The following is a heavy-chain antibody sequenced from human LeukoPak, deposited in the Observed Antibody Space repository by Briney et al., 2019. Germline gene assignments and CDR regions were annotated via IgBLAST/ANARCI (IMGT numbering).Heavy chain of an antibody. CDR3: ARGSISGVNWFDP. J-gene: IGHJ5*02. D-gene: IGHD1-14*01. Sequence: PGGSLRLSCAASGFTFSSYWIHWVRQAPGKGLVWVSRINSDGSSTRYADSVKGRFTISRDNAKNTLYLQMNSLRAEDTSVYYCARGSISGVNWFDPWGQGALVTVSS. CDR1: GFTFSSYW. V-gene: IGHV3-74*01. CDR2: INSDGSST.